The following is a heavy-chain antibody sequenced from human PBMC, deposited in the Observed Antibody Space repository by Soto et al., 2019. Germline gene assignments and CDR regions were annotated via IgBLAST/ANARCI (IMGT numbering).Heavy chain of an antibody. V-gene: IGHV1-18*04. D-gene: IGHD6-19*01. Sequence: ASVKVSCKASGYTFTSYGISWVRQAPGQGLEWMGWISAYNGNTNYAQKLQGRVTMTTDTSTSTAYMELRSLGSDDTAVYYCARHSSGWYWHYYFDYWGQGTLVTVSS. CDR1: GYTFTSYG. CDR3: ARHSSGWYWHYYFDY. J-gene: IGHJ4*02. CDR2: ISAYNGNT.